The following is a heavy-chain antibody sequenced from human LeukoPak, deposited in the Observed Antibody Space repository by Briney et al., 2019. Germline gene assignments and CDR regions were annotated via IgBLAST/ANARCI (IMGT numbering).Heavy chain of an antibody. CDR2: ISGSGGST. J-gene: IGHJ4*02. V-gene: IGHV3-23*01. Sequence: GGSLTPSCAASGFTFSSYAMSWVRQAPGKGLEWVSAISGSGGSTYYADSVKGRFTISRDNSKNTLYLQMNSLRAEDTAVYYCAKDITFGGVIVMPLYYWGQGTLVTVSS. D-gene: IGHD3-16*02. CDR1: GFTFSSYA. CDR3: AKDITFGGVIVMPLYY.